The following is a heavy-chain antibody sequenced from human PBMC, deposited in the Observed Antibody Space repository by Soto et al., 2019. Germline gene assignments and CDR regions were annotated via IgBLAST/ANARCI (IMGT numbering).Heavy chain of an antibody. CDR1: GGTFGSCA. D-gene: IGHD2-8*01. CDR2: IIPIFGTA. J-gene: IGHJ6*02. Sequence: SVELSCKASGGTFGSCASRWVRQAPGQGLEWMGGIIPIFGTANYAQKFQGRVTITADESTSTAYMELSSLRSEDTAVYYCARPQAGEKWAHPYYYYYGMDVWGQGTTVT. CDR3: ARPQAGEKWAHPYYYYYGMDV. V-gene: IGHV1-69*13.